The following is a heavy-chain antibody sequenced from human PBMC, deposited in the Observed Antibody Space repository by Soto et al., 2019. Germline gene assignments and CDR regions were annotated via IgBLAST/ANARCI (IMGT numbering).Heavy chain of an antibody. CDR3: AREGIAAALDY. D-gene: IGHD6-13*01. CDR1: GFTFSSYS. CDR2: ISSSSSYI. Sequence: PGGSLRLSCAASGFTFSSYSMNWVRQAPGKGLEWVSSISSSSSYIYYADSVKGRFTISRDNAKNSLYPQVNSLRAEDTAVYYCAREGIAAALDYWGQGTLVTVSS. J-gene: IGHJ4*02. V-gene: IGHV3-21*01.